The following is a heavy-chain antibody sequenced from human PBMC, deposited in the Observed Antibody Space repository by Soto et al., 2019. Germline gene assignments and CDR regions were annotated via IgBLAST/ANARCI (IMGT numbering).Heavy chain of an antibody. CDR2: IYYSGST. Sequence: SETLCLTCTVSGGSISSYYWSWIRQPPGKGLEWIGYIYYSGSTNYNPSLKSRVTISVDTSKNQFSLKLSSVTAADTAVYYCARGPGYAYFDYWGQGTLVSVSS. J-gene: IGHJ4*02. V-gene: IGHV4-59*01. CDR3: ARGPGYAYFDY. CDR1: GGSISSYY. D-gene: IGHD2-2*01.